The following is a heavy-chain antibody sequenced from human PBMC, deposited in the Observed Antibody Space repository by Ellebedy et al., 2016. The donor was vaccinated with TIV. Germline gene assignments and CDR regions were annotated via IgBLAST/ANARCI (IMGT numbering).Heavy chain of an antibody. CDR1: GFTVSSNY. CDR3: ARSLGPTPTQH. J-gene: IGHJ1*01. V-gene: IGHV3-53*01. Sequence: GESLKISXAASGFTVSSNYMSWVRQAPGKGLEWVSVIYSGGSTYYADSVKGRFTISRDNSKNTLYLQMNSLRAEGTAVYYCARSLGPTPTQHWGQGTLVTVSS. D-gene: IGHD4-23*01. CDR2: IYSGGST.